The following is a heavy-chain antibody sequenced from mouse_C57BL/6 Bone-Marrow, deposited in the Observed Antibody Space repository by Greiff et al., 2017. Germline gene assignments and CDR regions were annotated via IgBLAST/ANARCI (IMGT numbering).Heavy chain of an antibody. CDR1: GYTFTSYW. Sequence: VQLQQSGAELARPGASVKLSCKASGYTFTSYWMHWVKQRPGQGLEWIGMIHPNSGSTNYNEKFKSKATLTVDKSSSTAYMQLSSLTSEDSAVYYCARDGWLLPWFAYWGQGTLVTVSA. CDR2: IHPNSGST. V-gene: IGHV1-64*01. CDR3: ARDGWLLPWFAY. J-gene: IGHJ3*01. D-gene: IGHD2-3*01.